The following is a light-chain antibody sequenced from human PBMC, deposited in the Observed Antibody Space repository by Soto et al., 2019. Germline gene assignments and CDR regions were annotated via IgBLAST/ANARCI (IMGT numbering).Light chain of an antibody. CDR1: QSVSSSY. J-gene: IGKJ5*01. Sequence: EIVLTQSPGTLSLSPGERATLSCRASQSVSSSYLAWYQQKPGQAPRLLIYGASSRATGIPDRFSGSGSGTDFTLTSSRLEPEDFAVYYWQQYGSSLITFGQGTRLEIK. CDR2: GAS. CDR3: QQYGSSLIT. V-gene: IGKV3-20*01.